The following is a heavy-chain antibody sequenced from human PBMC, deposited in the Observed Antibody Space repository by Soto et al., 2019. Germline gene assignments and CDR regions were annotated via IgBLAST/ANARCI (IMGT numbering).Heavy chain of an antibody. Sequence: PGGSLRLSCVVSQISFSSYWMTWVRQAPGKRLECVADIWYDGSKKYYEDSVKGRFTISRDNSKNTLYLQMNSLRAEDTAVYYCARDYLVVPHSAIDYWGQGTLVTVS. CDR1: QISFSSYW. CDR2: IWYDGSKK. CDR3: ARDYLVVPHSAIDY. D-gene: IGHD2-2*01. J-gene: IGHJ4*02. V-gene: IGHV3-33*08.